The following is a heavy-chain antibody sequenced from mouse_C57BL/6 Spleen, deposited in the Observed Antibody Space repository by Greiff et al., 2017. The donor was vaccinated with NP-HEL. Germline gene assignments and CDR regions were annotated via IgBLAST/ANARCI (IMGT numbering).Heavy chain of an antibody. Sequence: QVQLQQSGPGLVAPSQSLSITCTVSGFSLTSYGVSWVRQPPGKGLEWLGVIWSGGSTNYHSALISRLSISKDNSKSQVFLKLNSLQTYDTATYYCAKPYGSSNYAMDYWGQGTSVTVSS. CDR1: GFSLTSYG. J-gene: IGHJ4*01. V-gene: IGHV2-3*01. CDR3: AKPYGSSNYAMDY. CDR2: IWSGGST. D-gene: IGHD1-1*01.